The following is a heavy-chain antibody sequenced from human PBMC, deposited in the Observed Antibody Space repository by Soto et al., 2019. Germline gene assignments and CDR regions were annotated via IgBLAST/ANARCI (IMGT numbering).Heavy chain of an antibody. D-gene: IGHD3-3*01. CDR1: GFTFSSYG. CDR2: IWYDGSNK. CDR3: ARDHPYFWSGYSNSFDY. J-gene: IGHJ4*02. Sequence: QVQLVESGGGVVQPGRSLRLSCAASGFTFSSYGMHWVRQAPGKGLEWVAVIWYDGSNKYYADSVKGRFTISRDNSKNTLYLQMNSLRAEDTAVYYCARDHPYFWSGYSNSFDYWGQGTLVTVSS. V-gene: IGHV3-33*01.